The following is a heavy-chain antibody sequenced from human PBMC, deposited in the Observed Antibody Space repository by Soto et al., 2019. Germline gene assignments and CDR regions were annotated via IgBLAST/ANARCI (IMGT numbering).Heavy chain of an antibody. CDR1: GYSFTSYW. CDR2: IDPSDSYT. Sequence: HGESLKISCKGSGYSFTSYWISWVRQMPGKGLEWMGRIDPSDSYTNYSPSFQGHVTISADKSISTAYLQWSSLKASDTAMYYCARAYGSGSYSGWFDPWGQGTLVTVSS. D-gene: IGHD3-10*01. J-gene: IGHJ5*02. CDR3: ARAYGSGSYSGWFDP. V-gene: IGHV5-10-1*01.